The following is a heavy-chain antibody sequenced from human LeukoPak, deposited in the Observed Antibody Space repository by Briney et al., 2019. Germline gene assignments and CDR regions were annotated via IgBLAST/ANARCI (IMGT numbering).Heavy chain of an antibody. V-gene: IGHV3-23*01. D-gene: IGHD3-10*01. CDR2: ISGSGGST. CDR3: AKVHRAYDYDSGSYYDSGFDY. CDR1: GFTFSSYA. J-gene: IGHJ4*02. Sequence: QTGGSLRLSCAASGFTFSSYAMSWVRQAPGKGLEWVSNISGSGGSTYYADSVKGRFTISRDNSKNTLYLQMNSLRAGDTAIYYCAKVHRAYDYDSGSYYDSGFDYWGQGTLVTVSS.